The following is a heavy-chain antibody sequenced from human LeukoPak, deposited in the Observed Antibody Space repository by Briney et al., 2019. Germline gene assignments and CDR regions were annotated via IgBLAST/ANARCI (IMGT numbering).Heavy chain of an antibody. CDR1: VFTFSSYW. Sequence: GGSLRLSCVASVFTFSSYWMHWVRQAPGKGLVWVSRINSDGSSTSYADSVKGRFTISRDNAKNTVYLQMNSPRAEDTAVYYCARSSAIAAGGTCPYYYYGMDVWGQGTTVTVSS. J-gene: IGHJ6*02. D-gene: IGHD6-13*01. CDR2: INSDGSST. CDR3: ARSSAIAAGGTCPYYYYGMDV. V-gene: IGHV3-74*01.